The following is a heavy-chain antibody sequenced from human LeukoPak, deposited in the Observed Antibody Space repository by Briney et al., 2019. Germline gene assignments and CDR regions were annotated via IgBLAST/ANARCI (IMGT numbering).Heavy chain of an antibody. CDR1: GYTFTTYY. V-gene: IGHV1-46*01. CDR3: ARGSNYYYDVTADYPRY. CDR2: INPSGGTT. Sequence: ASVKVSCKTSGYTFTTYYIHWVRQAPGQGLEWLGIINPSGGTTTYAQKFQGRVTMTRDTSTSTVYMELNTLRSEDTAVYHCARGSNYYYDVTADYPRYWGQGTLVTVSS. J-gene: IGHJ4*02. D-gene: IGHD3-22*01.